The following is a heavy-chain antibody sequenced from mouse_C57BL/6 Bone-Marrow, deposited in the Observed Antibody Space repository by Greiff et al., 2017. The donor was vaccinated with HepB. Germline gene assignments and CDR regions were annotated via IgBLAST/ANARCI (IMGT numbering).Heavy chain of an antibody. CDR3: ASPDGSSEAWFAY. CDR1: GYTFTSYW. D-gene: IGHD1-1*01. Sequence: QVQLQQSGAELVKPGASVKLSCKASGYTFTSYWMHWVKQRPGQGLEWIGMIHPNSGSTNYNEKFKSKATLTVDKSSSTAYMQLSSLTSEDSAVYYCASPDGSSEAWFAYWGQGTLVTVSA. V-gene: IGHV1-64*01. J-gene: IGHJ3*01. CDR2: IHPNSGST.